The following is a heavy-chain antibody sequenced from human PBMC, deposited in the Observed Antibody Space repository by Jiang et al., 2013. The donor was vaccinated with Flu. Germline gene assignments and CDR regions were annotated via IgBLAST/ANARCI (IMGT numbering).Heavy chain of an antibody. D-gene: IGHD3-16*01. CDR1: GFTFSSYA. CDR2: MSGGGGST. CDR3: AKRLYGTLGKYYFDY. Sequence: VQLLESGGGLVQPGGSLRLSCAASGFTFSSYAMSWVRQAPGKGLEWVSAMSGGGGSTYYADSVKGRFTISRDNSKNTLYLQMNSLRAEDTAVYYCAKRLYGTLGKYYFDYWGQGTLVTVSS. V-gene: IGHV3-23*01. J-gene: IGHJ4*02.